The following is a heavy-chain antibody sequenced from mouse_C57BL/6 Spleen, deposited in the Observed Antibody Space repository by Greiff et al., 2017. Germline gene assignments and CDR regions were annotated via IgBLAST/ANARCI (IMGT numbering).Heavy chain of an antibody. CDR1: GYTFTEYT. D-gene: IGHD2-5*01. Sequence: QVQLQQSGAELVKPGASVKLSCKASGYTFTEYTIHWVKQRSGQGLEWIGWFYPGSGSIKYNEKFKDKATLPADKSSSTVYMELSRLTSEGSAVYFCSRHEDEGAYYSNYGAMDYWGQGTSVTVSS. CDR2: FYPGSGSI. J-gene: IGHJ4*01. CDR3: SRHEDEGAYYSNYGAMDY. V-gene: IGHV1-62-2*01.